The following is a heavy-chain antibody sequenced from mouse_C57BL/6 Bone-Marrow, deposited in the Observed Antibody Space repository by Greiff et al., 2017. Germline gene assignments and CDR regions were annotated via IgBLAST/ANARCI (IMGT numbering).Heavy chain of an antibody. CDR1: GFTFSDYY. Sequence: EVKLMESEGGLVQPGSSMKLSCTASGFTFSDYYMAWVRQVPEKGLEWVANINYDGSSTYYLDSLKSRFIISRDNAKNILYLQMSSLKSEDTATYYCARGAYFYWYFDVWGTGTTVTVSS. CDR2: INYDGSST. CDR3: ARGAYFYWYFDV. V-gene: IGHV5-16*01. J-gene: IGHJ1*03. D-gene: IGHD1-1*01.